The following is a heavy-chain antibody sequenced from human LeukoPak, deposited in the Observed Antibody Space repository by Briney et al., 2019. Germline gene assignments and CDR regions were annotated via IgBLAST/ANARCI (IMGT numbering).Heavy chain of an antibody. J-gene: IGHJ5*02. Sequence: GGSLRLSCAASGFTFSSYSMNWVRQAPGKGLEWVSSISSSSSYIYYADSVKGRFTISRDNAKNSLYLQINSLRAEDTAVYYCARSLTVTSPNWFDPWGQGTLVTVSS. CDR3: ARSLTVTSPNWFDP. V-gene: IGHV3-21*01. CDR1: GFTFSSYS. CDR2: ISSSSSYI. D-gene: IGHD4-17*01.